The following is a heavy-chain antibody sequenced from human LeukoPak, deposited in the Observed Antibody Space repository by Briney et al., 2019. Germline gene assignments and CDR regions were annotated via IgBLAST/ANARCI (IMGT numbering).Heavy chain of an antibody. Sequence: PGGSLRLSCAASGFTFSDYYIHWIRQAPGKGLEWVSSISGSGLTTKYADSVKGRFTISRDNAKNSLYLQMNSLRAEDTAVYYCARYLNSGPADYWGQGTLVTVSS. J-gene: IGHJ4*02. CDR3: ARYLNSGPADY. D-gene: IGHD5-12*01. CDR1: GFTFSDYY. V-gene: IGHV3-11*04. CDR2: ISGSGLTT.